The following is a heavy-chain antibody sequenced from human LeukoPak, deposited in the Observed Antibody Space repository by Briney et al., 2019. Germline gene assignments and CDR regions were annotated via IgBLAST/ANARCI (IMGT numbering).Heavy chain of an antibody. J-gene: IGHJ4*02. CDR2: IYHSGST. D-gene: IGHD1-26*01. CDR3: ARDELTNYFDY. V-gene: IGHV4-38-2*02. Sequence: SETLSLTCTVSGYSISSGYYCGWIRQPPGKGLEWIGSIYHSGSTYYNPSLKSRVTISVDTSKNQFSLKLSSVTAADTAVYYCARDELTNYFDYWGQGTLVTVSS. CDR1: GYSISSGYY.